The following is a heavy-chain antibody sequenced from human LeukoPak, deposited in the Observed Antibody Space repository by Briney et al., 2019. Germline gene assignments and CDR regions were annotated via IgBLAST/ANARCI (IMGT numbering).Heavy chain of an antibody. D-gene: IGHD3-10*02. V-gene: IGHV3-53*03. CDR1: GVTVSSNY. CDR2: LYSGGST. J-gene: IGHJ6*04. CDR3: AELGITMIGGV. Sequence: GGTLRLSCAVSGVTVSSNYMSWVRQPPGKGLEWVSVLYSGGSTYYADSVKGRFTISRDNAKNSLYLQMNSLRAEDTAVYYCAELGITMIGGVWGKGTTVTISS.